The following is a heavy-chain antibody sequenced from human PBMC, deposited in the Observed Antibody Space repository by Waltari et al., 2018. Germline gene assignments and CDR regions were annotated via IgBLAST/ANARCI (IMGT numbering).Heavy chain of an antibody. CDR1: GFTFSSHS. CDR2: ISSSSSCI. V-gene: IGHV3-21*01. D-gene: IGHD5-18*01. J-gene: IGHJ4*02. Sequence: EVQLVESGGGLVKPGGSLRLSCPASGFTFSSHSMNWVRQAPGTGLELVSSISSSSSCIYYADSVKGRFTISRDNAKNSLYLQMNSLRAEDTAVYYCARAVDTAMLDYWGQGTLVTVSS. CDR3: ARAVDTAMLDY.